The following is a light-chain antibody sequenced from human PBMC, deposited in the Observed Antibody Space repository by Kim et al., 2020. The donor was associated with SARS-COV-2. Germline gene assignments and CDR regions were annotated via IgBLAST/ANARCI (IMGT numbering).Light chain of an antibody. CDR3: QQFNNWPLYS. CDR1: QSVSSN. CDR2: GAS. Sequence: VSPRERATLSCRARQSVSSNLAWYQQKPGQAPRLLIYGASTRASGVPARFSGSGSGTEFTLTISSLQSEDFAVYYCQQFNNWPLYSFGQGTKLEI. V-gene: IGKV3-15*01. J-gene: IGKJ2*03.